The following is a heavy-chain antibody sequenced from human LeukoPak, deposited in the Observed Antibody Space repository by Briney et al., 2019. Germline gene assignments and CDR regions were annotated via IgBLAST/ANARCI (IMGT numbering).Heavy chain of an antibody. Sequence: SETLSLTCTVSGGSISSGGYYWSWIRQHPGKGLEWIGYIYYSGSTYSNPSLKSRVTISVDTSKNQFSLKLSSVTAADTAVYYCARERVVDDFWSGYPINWFDPWGQGTLVTVSS. D-gene: IGHD3-3*01. V-gene: IGHV4-31*03. CDR3: ARERVVDDFWSGYPINWFDP. CDR1: GGSISSGGYY. J-gene: IGHJ5*02. CDR2: IYYSGST.